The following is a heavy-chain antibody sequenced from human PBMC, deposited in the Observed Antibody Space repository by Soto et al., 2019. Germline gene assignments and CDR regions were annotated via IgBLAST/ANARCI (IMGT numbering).Heavy chain of an antibody. J-gene: IGHJ4*02. CDR1: GRTFLISA. V-gene: IGHV1-69*06. CDR3: ARGKVWKQPSNHYYFAD. D-gene: IGHD6-13*01. CDR2: FIPILGTI. Sequence: QVQLVQSGAEVKTPGSSVRVSCKTAGRTFLISAIAWVRQAPGQGLEWMGGFIPILGTIHIAQNFQGRVNFNAERSTSTAYKDLSSLSSQETATYFCARGKVWKQPSNHYYFADWGQGSQVIVSS.